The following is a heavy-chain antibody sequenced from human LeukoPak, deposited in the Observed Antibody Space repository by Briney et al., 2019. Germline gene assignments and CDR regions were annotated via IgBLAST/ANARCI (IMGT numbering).Heavy chain of an antibody. J-gene: IGHJ3*02. CDR3: ARSYYYGSGSYCRDAFDI. CDR1: GGSISSSSYY. D-gene: IGHD3-10*01. CDR2: IYYSGST. V-gene: IGHV4-39*01. Sequence: SETLSLTCTVSGGSISSSSYYWGWIRQPPGKGLEWIGSIYYSGSTYYNPSLKSRVTISVDTSKNQFSLKLSSVTAADTAVYYCARSYYYGSGSYCRDAFDIWGQGTMVTVSA.